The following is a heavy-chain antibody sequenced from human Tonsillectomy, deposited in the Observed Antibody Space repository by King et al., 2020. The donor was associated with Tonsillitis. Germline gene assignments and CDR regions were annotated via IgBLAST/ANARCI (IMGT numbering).Heavy chain of an antibody. J-gene: IGHJ3*02. CDR3: AREEEGGYTCDAFEI. D-gene: IGHD5-12*01. CDR1: VGSFSGYY. Sequence: VQLQQWGAGLLKPSETLSLTCAVYVGSFSGYYWSWIRQPPGKGLEWIGEINHSGSTNYNTSLQSRVTISMDTSKNQFSLTLSSVTAADTAVYYCAREEEGGYTCDAFEIWGQGTMVTVSS. CDR2: INHSGST. V-gene: IGHV4-34*01.